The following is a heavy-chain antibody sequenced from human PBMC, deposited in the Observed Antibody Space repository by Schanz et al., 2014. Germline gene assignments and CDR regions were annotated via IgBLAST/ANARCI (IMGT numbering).Heavy chain of an antibody. CDR1: GFTFGNFF. CDR3: ARDKGGYYPFDY. D-gene: IGHD3-3*01. CDR2: IKQDGIEK. Sequence: DVQLVESGGTLVRPGGSLRLSCAASGFTFGNFFMSWVRQAPGKGLEWVANIKQDGIEKYYVDSVKGRFTISRDNAKNSLYLQMNSLTADDTAVYYCARDKGGYYPFDYWGRGTLVTVSS. V-gene: IGHV3-7*01. J-gene: IGHJ4*02.